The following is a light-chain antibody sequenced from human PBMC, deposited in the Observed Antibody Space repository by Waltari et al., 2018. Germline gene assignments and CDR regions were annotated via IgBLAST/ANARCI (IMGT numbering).Light chain of an antibody. CDR1: SGDVGGYHF. CDR2: DVN. CDR3: CSYAGSYTLI. J-gene: IGLJ2*01. V-gene: IGLV2-11*01. Sequence: QSALTQPRSVSGSPGQSVTISCTGTSGDVGGYHFVSWYQHHPGKAPKVLIYDVNERPSGVPDRFSGSKSGNTASLTISGLQPEDEADYYCCSYAGSYTLIFGGGTKLTVL.